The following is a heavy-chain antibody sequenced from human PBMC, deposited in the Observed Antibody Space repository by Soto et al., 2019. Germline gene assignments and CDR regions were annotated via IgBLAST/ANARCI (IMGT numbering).Heavy chain of an antibody. V-gene: IGHV1-69*12. D-gene: IGHD6-13*01. CDR3: ARTYSDSIAAAGIGLKGGIYYFDY. J-gene: IGHJ4*02. Sequence: QVQLVQSGAEVKKPGSSVKVSCKASGGTFSSYAISWVRQAPGQGLEWMGGIIPIFGTANYAQKFQGRVTITADESTSTAYMELSSLRSEDTAVYYCARTYSDSIAAAGIGLKGGIYYFDYWGQGTLVTVSS. CDR1: GGTFSSYA. CDR2: IIPIFGTA.